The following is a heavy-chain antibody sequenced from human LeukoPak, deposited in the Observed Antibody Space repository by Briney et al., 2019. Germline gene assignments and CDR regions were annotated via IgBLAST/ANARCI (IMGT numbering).Heavy chain of an antibody. D-gene: IGHD4-17*01. CDR1: GGSISSYY. CDR3: ARDAGTVPYFDY. V-gene: IGHV4-59*01. J-gene: IGHJ4*02. Sequence: KPSETLSLTCTVSGGSISSYYWSWIRQPPGKGLEWIGYIYYSGSTNYNPSLKSRVTISVDTSKNQFSLKLSSVTAADTAVYYCARDAGTVPYFDYWGQGTLVTVSS. CDR2: IYYSGST.